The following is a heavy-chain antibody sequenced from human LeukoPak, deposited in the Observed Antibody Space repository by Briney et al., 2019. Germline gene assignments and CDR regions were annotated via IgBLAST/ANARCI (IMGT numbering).Heavy chain of an antibody. CDR1: GFTVSSNY. CDR3: ARSPDYGDPYWYFDL. Sequence: GGSLRLSCAASGFTVSSNYTSWVRQAPGKGLEWVSVIYRGGSTHYAGSVEGRFTISRDKSKNTVYLQLNSLRAEDTAVYYCARSPDYGDPYWYFDLWGRGTLVTVSS. D-gene: IGHD4-17*01. V-gene: IGHV3-53*01. CDR2: IYRGGST. J-gene: IGHJ2*01.